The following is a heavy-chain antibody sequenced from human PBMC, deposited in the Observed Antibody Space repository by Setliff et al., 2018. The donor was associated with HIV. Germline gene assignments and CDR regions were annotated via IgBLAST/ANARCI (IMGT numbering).Heavy chain of an antibody. CDR2: IGTSTGKT. V-gene: IGHV1-18*01. D-gene: IGHD3-22*01. J-gene: IGHJ3*01. CDR1: GYTFIAYG. Sequence: ASVKVSCKTSGYTFIAYGISWVRQAPGQGLEWMGWIGTSTGKTQYAQKIQGRVTMTADTSTNTAYMELKSLTSDDTGVYYCARGQRPLVVAEHAAFDSWGQGTMVTVSS. CDR3: ARGQRPLVVAEHAAFDS.